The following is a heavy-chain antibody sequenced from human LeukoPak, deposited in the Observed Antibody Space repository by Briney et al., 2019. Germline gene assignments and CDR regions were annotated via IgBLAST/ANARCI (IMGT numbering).Heavy chain of an antibody. V-gene: IGHV4-34*01. CDR3: ARGTVVVVAAIYFDY. Sequence: SETLSLTCAVYGGSFSGYYWSWIRQPPGKGLEWIREINHSGSTNYNPSLKSRVTISVDTSKNQFSLKLSSVTAADTAVYYCARGTVVVVAAIYFDYWGQGTLVTVSS. CDR1: GGSFSGYY. D-gene: IGHD2-15*01. CDR2: INHSGST. J-gene: IGHJ4*02.